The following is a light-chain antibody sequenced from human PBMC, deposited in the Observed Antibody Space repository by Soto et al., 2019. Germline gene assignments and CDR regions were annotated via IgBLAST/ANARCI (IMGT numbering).Light chain of an antibody. V-gene: IGKV3-15*01. J-gene: IGKJ1*01. Sequence: EIVMTQSPAALSVSPGERASLSCRASQSVFSNLAWYQQKPGRAPSLLIYAASTRATGIPARFSGSGSGTEFTLTISSLQSEDFAVYYCHQYNGWPRTFGQGTKVDIK. CDR3: HQYNGWPRT. CDR2: AAS. CDR1: QSVFSN.